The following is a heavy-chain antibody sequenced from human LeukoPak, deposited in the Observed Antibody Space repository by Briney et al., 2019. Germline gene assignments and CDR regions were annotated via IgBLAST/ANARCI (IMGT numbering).Heavy chain of an antibody. J-gene: IGHJ5*02. CDR2: IRNDGNKK. Sequence: PGGSLRLSCVASGFTFSTSGIHWVRQSPGKGLDWVAFIRNDGNKKNYAESVKGRFTISRDNSKNTLYLQMDSLSAEDTAVYYCARDLGQYYDTSDNWFDPWGQGTLVTVSS. CDR1: GFTFSTSG. D-gene: IGHD3-22*01. V-gene: IGHV3-30*02. CDR3: ARDLGQYYDTSDNWFDP.